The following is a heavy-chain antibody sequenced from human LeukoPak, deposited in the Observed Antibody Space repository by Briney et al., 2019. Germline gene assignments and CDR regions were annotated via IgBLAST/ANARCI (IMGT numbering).Heavy chain of an antibody. D-gene: IGHD3-22*01. J-gene: IGHJ4*02. CDR3: ARDGGVGLGRYYYDSSGYPQYYFDY. Sequence: GRSLRLSCAASGLTFSSFAMHWVRQAPGRGLEWVAVISYDGRNKYYADSVKGRFTISRDNSKNTLYLQMNSLRAEDTAVYYCARDGGVGLGRYYYDSSGYPQYYFDYWGQGTLVTVSS. CDR2: ISYDGRNK. V-gene: IGHV3-30*04. CDR1: GLTFSSFA.